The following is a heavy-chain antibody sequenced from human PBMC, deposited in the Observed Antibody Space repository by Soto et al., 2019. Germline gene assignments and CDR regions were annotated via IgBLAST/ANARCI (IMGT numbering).Heavy chain of an antibody. J-gene: IGHJ6*02. CDR1: GGTFSSYA. D-gene: IGHD2-21*01. CDR2: IIPMFGST. Sequence: SVKVSCKAFGGTFSSYAICWVRQAPGQGPEWMGGIIPMFGSTNYAQKFQGRVTITADESTSTAFMELSGLKSEDTAVYYCARRVAVNSVPAISYYYYGLDVWGQGTTVTVSS. V-gene: IGHV1-69*13. CDR3: ARRVAVNSVPAISYYYYGLDV.